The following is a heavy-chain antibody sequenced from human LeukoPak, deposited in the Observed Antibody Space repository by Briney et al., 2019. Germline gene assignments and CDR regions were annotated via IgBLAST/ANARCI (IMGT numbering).Heavy chain of an antibody. CDR2: INHRGST. J-gene: IGHJ4*02. CDR3: ATRDF. V-gene: IGHV4-34*01. Sequence: PSETLSLTCAVYGGXFTTYHCSWIRQPPGKGLEWIAEINHRGSTNYNPSLKSRVTISAGTSKNQFSLKLSSVTAADTAVYYCATRDFWGQGTMVTVSS. CDR1: GGXFTTYH.